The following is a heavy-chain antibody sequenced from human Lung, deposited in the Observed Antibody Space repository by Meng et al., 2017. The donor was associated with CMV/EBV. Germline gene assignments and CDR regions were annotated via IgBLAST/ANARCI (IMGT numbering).Heavy chain of an antibody. D-gene: IGHD2-2*01. CDR3: ARQDIVVVPAAIVDY. CDR1: GGSISSSSYY. Sequence: LXCTVSGGSISSSSYYWGWIRQPPGKGLEWIGSIYYSGSTYYNPSLKSRVTISVDTSKNQFSLKLSSVTTADTAVYYCARQDIVVVPAAIVDYWGQGTXVTVSS. J-gene: IGHJ4*02. V-gene: IGHV4-39*01. CDR2: IYYSGST.